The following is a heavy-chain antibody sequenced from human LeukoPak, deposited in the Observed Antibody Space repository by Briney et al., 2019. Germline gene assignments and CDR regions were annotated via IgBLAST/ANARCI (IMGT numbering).Heavy chain of an antibody. Sequence: PGGSLRLSCAASGFTFSSYAMHWVRQAPGKGLEWVAVISYDGSNKYYADSVKGRFTISRDNAKNSLYLQMNSLRAEDTAVYYCARDLIAQHPYNWFDPWGQGTLVTVSS. CDR3: ARDLIAQHPYNWFDP. J-gene: IGHJ5*02. D-gene: IGHD3-16*02. V-gene: IGHV3-30-3*01. CDR2: ISYDGSNK. CDR1: GFTFSSYA.